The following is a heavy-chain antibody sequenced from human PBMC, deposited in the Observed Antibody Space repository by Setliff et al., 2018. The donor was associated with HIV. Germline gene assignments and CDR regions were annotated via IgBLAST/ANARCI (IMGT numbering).Heavy chain of an antibody. D-gene: IGHD1-26*01. CDR3: ARARLQGIVTAVGPRDNCLDP. Sequence: GASVKGSCKASGYSFINYGISWVRQAPGQGLEWMGWISAYNGNTDYAPRLLGRVTMTTDTSTSTAYMELRSLSSDDTAVYYCARARLQGIVTAVGPRDNCLDPWGQGTRVTVPQ. V-gene: IGHV1-18*01. CDR2: ISAYNGNT. CDR1: GYSFINYG. J-gene: IGHJ5*02.